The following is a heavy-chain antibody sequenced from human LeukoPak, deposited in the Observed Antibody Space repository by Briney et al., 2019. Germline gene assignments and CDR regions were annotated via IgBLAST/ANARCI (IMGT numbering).Heavy chain of an antibody. V-gene: IGHV6-1*01. CDR1: VDSVSSNTAT. CDR3: VRDNKGIAVSAAFDI. D-gene: IGHD6-19*01. J-gene: IGHJ3*02. Sequence: SQTLSLTCAISVDSVSSNTATWDWIRQSPSRGLEWLGRTYYRSKWSTDYAVSVKSRIKINPDTSKNQFSLQLNSVIPEDTAVYYCVRDNKGIAVSAAFDIWGQGTMVTVSS. CDR2: TYYRSKWST.